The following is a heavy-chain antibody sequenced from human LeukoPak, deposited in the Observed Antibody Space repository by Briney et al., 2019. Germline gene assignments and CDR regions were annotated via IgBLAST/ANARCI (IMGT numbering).Heavy chain of an antibody. J-gene: IGHJ3*02. V-gene: IGHV4-39*01. CDR3: ARHRIAVAGSDAFDI. Sequence: SETLSLTCTVSGGSISSSSYYWGWIRQPPGKGLEWIGSICYSGSTYYNPSLKSRVTISVDTSKNQFSLKLSSVTAADTAVYYCARHRIAVAGSDAFDIWGQGTMVTVSS. CDR1: GGSISSSSYY. CDR2: ICYSGST. D-gene: IGHD6-19*01.